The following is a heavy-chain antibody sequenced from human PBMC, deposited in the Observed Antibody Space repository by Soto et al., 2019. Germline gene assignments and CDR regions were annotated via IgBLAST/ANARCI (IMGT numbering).Heavy chain of an antibody. V-gene: IGHV3-7*04. D-gene: IGHD3-22*01. Sequence: GSLRLSCAASGFTFSSYWMSWVRQAPGKGLEWVANIKQDGSEKYYVDSVKGRFTISRDNAKNSLYLQMNSLRAEDTAVYYCARLYYDSSGYLPSPYYYYYGMDVWGQGTTVTVSS. CDR2: IKQDGSEK. CDR3: ARLYYDSSGYLPSPYYYYYGMDV. J-gene: IGHJ6*02. CDR1: GFTFSSYW.